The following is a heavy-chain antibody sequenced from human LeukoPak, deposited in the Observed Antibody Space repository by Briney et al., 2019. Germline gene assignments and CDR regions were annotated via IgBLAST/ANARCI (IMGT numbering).Heavy chain of an antibody. J-gene: IGHJ4*02. V-gene: IGHV4-39*07. D-gene: IGHD3-22*01. CDR1: GGSISSSSYY. CDR3: AKDYYYDSSGYTN. CDR2: IYYSGST. Sequence: SETLSLTCTVSGGSISSSSYYWGWIRQPPGKGLEWIGSIYYSGSTYYNPSLKSRVTISVDTSKNQFSLKLSSVTAADTAVYYCAKDYYYDSSGYTNWGQGTLVTVSS.